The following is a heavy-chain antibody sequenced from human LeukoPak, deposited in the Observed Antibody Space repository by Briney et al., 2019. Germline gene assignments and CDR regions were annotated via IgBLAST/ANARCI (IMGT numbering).Heavy chain of an antibody. J-gene: IGHJ3*02. CDR3: AKGYDFWSGYYHDDAFDI. CDR2: ISGSGGST. Sequence: GGSLRLSCAASGFTFSSYAMSWVRQAPGKGLEWVSAISGSGGSTYYADSVKGRFTISRDNSKNTLYLQMNSLRAEDTAAYYCAKGYDFWSGYYHDDAFDIWGQGTMVTVSS. V-gene: IGHV3-23*01. D-gene: IGHD3-3*01. CDR1: GFTFSSYA.